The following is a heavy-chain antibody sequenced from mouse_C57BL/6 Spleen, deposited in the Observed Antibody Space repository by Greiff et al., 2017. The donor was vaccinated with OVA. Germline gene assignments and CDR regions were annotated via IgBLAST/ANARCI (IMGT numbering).Heavy chain of an antibody. CDR2: IDPSDSYT. D-gene: IGHD1-1*01. J-gene: IGHJ3*01. CDR1: GYTFTSYW. Sequence: VQLQQPGAELVMPGASVKLSCKASGYTFTSYWMHWVKQRPGQGLEWIGEIDPSDSYTNYNQKFKGKSTLTVDKSSSTAYMQLSSLTSEDSAVYYCARSDYYGSSPSFAYWGQGTLVTVSA. V-gene: IGHV1-69*01. CDR3: ARSDYYGSSPSFAY.